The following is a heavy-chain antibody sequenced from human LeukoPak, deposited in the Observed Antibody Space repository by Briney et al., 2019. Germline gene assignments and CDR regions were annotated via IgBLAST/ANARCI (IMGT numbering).Heavy chain of an antibody. CDR3: AKYSDSTGAHYFDY. D-gene: IGHD2/OR15-2a*01. J-gene: IGHJ4*02. CDR2: ISGSGGST. V-gene: IGHV3-23*01. Sequence: PGGSLRLSCAASGFTFSSYAMSWVRQAPGKGLEWVSAISGSGGSTYYADSVKGRFTISRDNSKNTLSLQMSSLRVEDTALYYCAKYSDSTGAHYFDYWGQGTLVTVSS. CDR1: GFTFSSYA.